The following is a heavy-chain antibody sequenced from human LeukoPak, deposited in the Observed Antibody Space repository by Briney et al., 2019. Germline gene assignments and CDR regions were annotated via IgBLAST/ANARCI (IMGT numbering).Heavy chain of an antibody. CDR1: GFTFSSYA. V-gene: IGHV3-23*01. D-gene: IGHD6-13*01. CDR3: AKGGIAAAGTSFYFDY. CDR2: ISGSGSGT. J-gene: IGHJ4*02. Sequence: PGGSLRLSCAASGFTFSSYAMSWVRQAPGKGLERVSGISGSGSGTYYPDSVKGRFTISRDNSKNTLYLQMNSLRAEDTAVYYCAKGGIAAAGTSFYFDYWGQGTLVTVSS.